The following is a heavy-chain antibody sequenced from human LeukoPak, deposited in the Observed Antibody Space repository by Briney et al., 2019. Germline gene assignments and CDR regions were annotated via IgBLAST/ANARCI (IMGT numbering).Heavy chain of an antibody. CDR1: GYTFTSYG. V-gene: IGHV1-18*01. D-gene: IGHD3-10*01. CDR3: ARDRSGMVRGVIFARKFDY. J-gene: IGHJ4*02. CDR2: ISAYNGNT. Sequence: ASVKVSCKASGYTFTSYGISWVRQAPGQGLEWMGWISAYNGNTNYAQKLQGRVTMTTDTSTSTAYMELRSLRSDDTAVYYCARDRSGMVRGVIFARKFDYWGQGTLVTVSS.